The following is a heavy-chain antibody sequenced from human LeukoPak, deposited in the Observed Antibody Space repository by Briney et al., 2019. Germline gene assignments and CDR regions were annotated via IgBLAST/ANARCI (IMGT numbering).Heavy chain of an antibody. J-gene: IGHJ3*02. CDR2: MNPSSGYT. V-gene: IGHV1-8*03. CDR3: ARTGATTDAFDI. CDR1: GYTFTTYD. D-gene: IGHD1-26*01. Sequence: GASVKVSCKPSGYTFTTYDINWVRQATGQGLEWMGWMNPSSGYTGYAQKFHGRVTISMNTSISTAYMELRSLSSEDTAVYYCARTGATTDAFDIWGQGTMVTVSS.